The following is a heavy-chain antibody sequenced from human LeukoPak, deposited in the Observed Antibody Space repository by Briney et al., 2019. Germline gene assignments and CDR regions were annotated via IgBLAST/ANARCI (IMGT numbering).Heavy chain of an antibody. D-gene: IGHD3-22*01. CDR1: GGSFSGYY. CDR3: ARTYYYDSSGYYYPYYFDY. J-gene: IGHJ4*02. V-gene: IGHV4-34*01. Sequence: SETLSLTCAVYGGSFSGYYWSWIRQPPGKGLEWIGEINHSGSTNYNPSLKSRVTISVDASKNQFSLKLSSVTAADTAVYYCARTYYYDSSGYYYPYYFDYWGQGTLVTVSS. CDR2: INHSGST.